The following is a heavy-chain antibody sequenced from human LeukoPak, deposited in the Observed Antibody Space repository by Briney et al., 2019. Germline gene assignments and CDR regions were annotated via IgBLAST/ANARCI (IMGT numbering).Heavy chain of an antibody. Sequence: PGGSLRLSCAASGFTFSSYAMSWVRPAPGKGLEWVSAISGSGGSTYYADSVKGRFTISRDNSKNTLYLQMNSLRAEDTAVYYCAKDRFRGYVSWFDPWGQGTLVTVSS. CDR2: ISGSGGST. J-gene: IGHJ5*02. CDR3: AKDRFRGYVSWFDP. V-gene: IGHV3-23*01. CDR1: GFTFSSYA. D-gene: IGHD3-22*01.